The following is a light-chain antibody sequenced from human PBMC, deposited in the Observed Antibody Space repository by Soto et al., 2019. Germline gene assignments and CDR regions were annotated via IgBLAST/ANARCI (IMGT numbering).Light chain of an antibody. V-gene: IGKV1-9*01. Sequence: DIQMTQSPSTLSASVGDRVTITFRASQGINSHLAWYQQEPGKAPKLLIYAASTLQSGVPSRFSGSASGTDFTLTISRLEPEDFAVYFCQQYGSSPRTFGQGTKVDIK. CDR3: QQYGSSPRT. J-gene: IGKJ1*01. CDR1: QGINSH. CDR2: AAS.